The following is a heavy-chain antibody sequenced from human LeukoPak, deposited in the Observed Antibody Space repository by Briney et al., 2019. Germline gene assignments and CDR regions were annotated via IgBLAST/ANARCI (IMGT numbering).Heavy chain of an antibody. CDR1: GFTFSSYS. CDR2: ISSSSSYI. Sequence: GGSLRLSCAASGFTFSSYSMNWVRQAPGKGLEWVSSISSSSSYIYYADSVKGRFTISRDNSKNTLYLQMNSLRAEDTAVYYCAKGATYYDSSGYLSYWGQGALVTVSS. D-gene: IGHD3-22*01. J-gene: IGHJ4*02. V-gene: IGHV3-21*04. CDR3: AKGATYYDSSGYLSY.